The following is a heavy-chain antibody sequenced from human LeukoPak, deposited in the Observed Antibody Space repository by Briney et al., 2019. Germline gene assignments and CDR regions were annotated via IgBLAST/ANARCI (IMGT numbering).Heavy chain of an antibody. CDR3: ARSRYCTNGVCRFDY. CDR1: GGSISSSSYY. Sequence: PSETLSLTCTVSGGSISSSSYYWGWIRQPPGKGLEWIGSIYYSGSTYYNPSLKSRVTISVDTSKNQFSLKLSSVTAADTAVYYCARSRYCTNGVCRFDYWGQGTLVTVSS. V-gene: IGHV4-39*07. J-gene: IGHJ4*02. CDR2: IYYSGST. D-gene: IGHD2-8*01.